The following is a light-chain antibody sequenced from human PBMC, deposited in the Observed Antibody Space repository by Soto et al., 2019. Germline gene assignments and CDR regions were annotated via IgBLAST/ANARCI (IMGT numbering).Light chain of an antibody. CDR3: QQYNSYS. Sequence: DIQMTQSPYTLSASVGDRVTITCRASESISSWLAWYQQKPGKAPKLLIYDASSLESGVPSRFSGSGSGTEFTLAISSLQSDDFATYDCQQYNSYSFGQGTKVEIK. CDR1: ESISSW. J-gene: IGKJ1*01. V-gene: IGKV1-5*01. CDR2: DAS.